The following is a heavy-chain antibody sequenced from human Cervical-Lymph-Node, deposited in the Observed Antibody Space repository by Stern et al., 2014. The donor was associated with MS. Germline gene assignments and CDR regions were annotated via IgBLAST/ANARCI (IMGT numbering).Heavy chain of an antibody. CDR2: INPSGGST. CDR1: GYTFTSYY. V-gene: IGHV1-46*01. J-gene: IGHJ4*02. CDR3: ARDKVTIFGVVLQNNYFDY. Sequence: QVQLVQSGAEVKKPGASVKVSCKASGYTFTSYYMHWVRQAPGQGLEWMGIINPSGGSTSYAKKFQGRVTMTRDTSTSTVYMELSSLRSEDTAVYYCARDKVTIFGVVLQNNYFDYWGQGTLVTVSS. D-gene: IGHD3-3*01.